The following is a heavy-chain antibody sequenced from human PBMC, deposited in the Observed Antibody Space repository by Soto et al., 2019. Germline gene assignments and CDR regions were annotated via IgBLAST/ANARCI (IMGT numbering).Heavy chain of an antibody. CDR3: AKVNPATYYGMDV. CDR2: ISYDGSNK. Sequence: PEGSLRLSCAASGFTFSSYAMHWVRQAPGKGLEWVAVISYDGSNKYYADSVKGRFTISRDNSKNTLYLQMNSLRAEDTAVYYGAKVNPATYYGMDVWGQGTTVPVSS. CDR1: GFTFSSYA. V-gene: IGHV3-30-3*01. D-gene: IGHD2-2*01. J-gene: IGHJ6*02.